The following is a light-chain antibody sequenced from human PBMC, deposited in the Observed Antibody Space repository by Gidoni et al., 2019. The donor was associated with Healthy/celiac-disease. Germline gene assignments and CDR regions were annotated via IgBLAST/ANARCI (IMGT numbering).Light chain of an antibody. Sequence: DIQMTQSPSSLSASVGDRVTITCQASQDLSNYLNWYQQKPGKAPKLLIYVASNLETGVPSRFSGSGSGTDFTFTISSLQPEYIATYYCQQYDNLPLTFGGGTKVEIK. CDR1: QDLSNY. CDR2: VAS. CDR3: QQYDNLPLT. V-gene: IGKV1-33*01. J-gene: IGKJ4*01.